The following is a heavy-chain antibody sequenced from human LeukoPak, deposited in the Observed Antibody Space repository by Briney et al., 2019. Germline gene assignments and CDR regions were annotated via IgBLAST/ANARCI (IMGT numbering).Heavy chain of an antibody. CDR3: ARDGSEDIVVVPANYYYYGMDV. V-gene: IGHV1-2*02. Sequence: ASVKVSCKASGYTFTGYYMHWVRQAPGQGLEWTGWINPNSGGTNYAQKFQGRVTMTRDTSISTAYMELSRLRSDDTAVYYCARDGSEDIVVVPANYYYYGMDVWGQGTTVTVPS. D-gene: IGHD2-2*01. J-gene: IGHJ6*02. CDR2: INPNSGGT. CDR1: GYTFTGYY.